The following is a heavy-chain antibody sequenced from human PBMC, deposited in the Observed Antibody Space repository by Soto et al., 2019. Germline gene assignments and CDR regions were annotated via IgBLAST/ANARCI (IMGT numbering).Heavy chain of an antibody. CDR3: ASLDGNDYDSSGYYYYSYGMDV. Sequence: QVQLVESGGGLVKPGGSLRLSCAASGFTFSDYYMSWIRQAPGKGLEWVSYISSSGSTIYYADSVKGRFTISRDNAKNXLYRKMNSLRAEDTAVYYCASLDGNDYDSSGYYYYSYGMDVWGQGTTVTVSS. CDR1: GFTFSDYY. J-gene: IGHJ6*02. CDR2: ISSSGSTI. D-gene: IGHD3-22*01. V-gene: IGHV3-11*01.